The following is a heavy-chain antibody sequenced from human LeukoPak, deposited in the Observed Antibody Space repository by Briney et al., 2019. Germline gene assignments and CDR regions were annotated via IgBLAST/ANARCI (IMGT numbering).Heavy chain of an antibody. V-gene: IGHV3-30-3*01. Sequence: AGGSLRLSCAASGFTFSTYFMHWVRQAPGKGLEWVADIASDGSHTFYVESVKGRFTISRDNSKNTLYLQMNSLRAEDTAVYFCARERQATILHSGAFDIWGQGTMVTVSS. CDR3: ARERQATILHSGAFDI. CDR2: IASDGSHT. CDR1: GFTFSTYF. D-gene: IGHD2-21*01. J-gene: IGHJ3*02.